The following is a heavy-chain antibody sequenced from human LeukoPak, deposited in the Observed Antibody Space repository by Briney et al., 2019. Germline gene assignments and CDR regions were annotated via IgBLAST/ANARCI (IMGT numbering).Heavy chain of an antibody. Sequence: GGSLRLSCAASGFTFSSYWMSWVRQAPGKGLEWVANIKQDGSEKYYVDSAKGRFTISRDNAKNSLYLQMNSLRAEDTAVYYCARDPVQMTTVTTVSYYYMDVWGKGTTVTVSS. CDR2: IKQDGSEK. J-gene: IGHJ6*03. V-gene: IGHV3-7*01. D-gene: IGHD4-11*01. CDR1: GFTFSSYW. CDR3: ARDPVQMTTVTTVSYYYMDV.